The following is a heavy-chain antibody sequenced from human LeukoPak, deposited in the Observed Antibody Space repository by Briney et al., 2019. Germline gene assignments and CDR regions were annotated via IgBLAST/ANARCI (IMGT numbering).Heavy chain of an antibody. V-gene: IGHV1-3*01. CDR1: GYTFTSYA. CDR2: INAGNGST. Sequence: GASVKVSCKASGYTFTSYAMHWVRQAPRQRLEWMGWINAGNGSTKYSQKFQGRVTITRDTSASTAYMELSSLRSEDTAVYYCARSSARLFDYWGQGTLVTVSS. J-gene: IGHJ4*02. CDR3: ARSSARLFDY.